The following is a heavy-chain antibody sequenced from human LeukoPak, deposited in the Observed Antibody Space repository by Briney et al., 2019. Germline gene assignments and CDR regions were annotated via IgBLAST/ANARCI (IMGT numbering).Heavy chain of an antibody. D-gene: IGHD3-3*01. CDR2: IRHDGSSK. CDR3: AKDGDFWSSPPYY. CDR1: RFTFSSYG. J-gene: IGHJ4*02. Sequence: PGGSLRLSCAASRFTFSSYGMHWVRQAPGKGLEWVAFIRHDGSSKYYADSVKGRFTISRDNSKNTLYLQMNSLRAEDTAVYYCAKDGDFWSSPPYYWGQGTLVTVSS. V-gene: IGHV3-30*02.